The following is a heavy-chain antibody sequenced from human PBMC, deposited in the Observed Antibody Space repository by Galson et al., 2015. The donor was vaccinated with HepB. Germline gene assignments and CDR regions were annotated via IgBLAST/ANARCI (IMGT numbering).Heavy chain of an antibody. Sequence: TLSLTCTVSGGSISSGDYYWSWIRQPPGKGLEWIGYIYYSGSTYYNPSLKSRVTISVDTSKNQFSLKLSSVTAADTAVYYCAREHGPRYCSGGSCYYFDYWGQGTLVTVSS. D-gene: IGHD2-15*01. V-gene: IGHV4-30-4*01. CDR3: AREHGPRYCSGGSCYYFDY. J-gene: IGHJ4*02. CDR2: IYYSGST. CDR1: GGSISSGDYY.